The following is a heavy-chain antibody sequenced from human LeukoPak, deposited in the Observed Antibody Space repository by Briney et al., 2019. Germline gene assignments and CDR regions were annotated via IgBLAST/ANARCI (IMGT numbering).Heavy chain of an antibody. Sequence: PGGSLRLSCAASGFTFSSYAMSWVRPAPGKGLEWVSAISGSGGSTYYADSVKGQFTISRDNSKNTLYLQMNSLRAEDTAVYYCAKDPDRLGYYYDSSGYYGYWGQGTLVTVSS. J-gene: IGHJ4*02. CDR2: ISGSGGST. CDR3: AKDPDRLGYYYDSSGYYGY. V-gene: IGHV3-23*01. D-gene: IGHD3-22*01. CDR1: GFTFSSYA.